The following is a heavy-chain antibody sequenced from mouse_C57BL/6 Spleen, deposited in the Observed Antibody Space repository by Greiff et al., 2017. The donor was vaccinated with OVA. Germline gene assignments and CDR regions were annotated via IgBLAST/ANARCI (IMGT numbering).Heavy chain of an antibody. V-gene: IGHV1-55*01. Sequence: QVQLQQSGAELVKPGASVKMSCKASGYTFTSYWITWVKQRPGQGLEWIGDIYPGSGSTNYNEKFKGKATLTVDTSSSTAYMQLSSLTSEDSAVYYCARDFYYGSSYYFDYWGQGTTLTVSS. CDR3: ARDFYYGSSYYFDY. D-gene: IGHD1-1*01. CDR2: IYPGSGST. CDR1: GYTFTSYW. J-gene: IGHJ2*01.